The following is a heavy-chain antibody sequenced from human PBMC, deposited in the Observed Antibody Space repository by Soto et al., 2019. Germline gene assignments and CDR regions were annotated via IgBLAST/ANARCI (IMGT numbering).Heavy chain of an antibody. CDR3: AAGDEYSSSLSDY. Sequence: EVQLLESGGGLVQPGGSLRLSCAASGFTFSSYAMSWVRQAPGKGLEWVSAISGSGGSTYYADSVKGRFTISRDNSKNTLYLQMNSLRAEDTAVYYCAAGDEYSSSLSDYWGQGTLVTVSS. V-gene: IGHV3-23*01. CDR1: GFTFSSYA. CDR2: ISGSGGST. D-gene: IGHD6-6*01. J-gene: IGHJ4*02.